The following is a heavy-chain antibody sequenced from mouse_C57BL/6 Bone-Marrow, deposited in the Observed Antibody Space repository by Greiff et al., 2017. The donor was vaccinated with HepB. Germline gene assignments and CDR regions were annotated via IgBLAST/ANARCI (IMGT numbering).Heavy chain of an antibody. CDR2: ISSGSSTI. CDR3: ARGGPDY. Sequence: EVKLMESGGGLVKPGGSLKLSCAASGFTFSDYGMHWVRQAPEKGLEWVAYISSGSSTIYYADTVKGRFTISRDNAKNTLFLQMTSLRSEDTAMYYCARGGPDYGGQGTTLTVSS. V-gene: IGHV5-17*01. CDR1: GFTFSDYG. J-gene: IGHJ2*01.